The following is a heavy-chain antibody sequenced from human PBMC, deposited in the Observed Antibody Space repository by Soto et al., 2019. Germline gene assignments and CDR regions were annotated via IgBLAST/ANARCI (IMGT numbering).Heavy chain of an antibody. V-gene: IGHV3-30*18. CDR2: ISYDGSNK. CDR1: GFTFSSYG. J-gene: IGHJ4*02. Sequence: PGGSLRLSCAASGFTFSSYGMHWVRQAPGKGLEWVAVISYDGSNKYYADSVKGRFTISRDNSKNTLYLQMNSLRAEDTAVYYCAKDAAPPGSYYYGPDYWGQGTLVTVSS. CDR3: AKDAAPPGSYYYGPDY. D-gene: IGHD1-26*01.